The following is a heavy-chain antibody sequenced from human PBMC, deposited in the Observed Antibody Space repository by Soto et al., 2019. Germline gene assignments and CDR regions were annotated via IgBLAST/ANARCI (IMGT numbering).Heavy chain of an antibody. CDR2: IDPSAGST. CDR1: GYIFTSYY. Sequence: ASVKVSCKASGYIFTSYYMHWVRQAPGQGLERMGTIDPSAGSTTYAQNFQGRVTMTRDTSTSTVYLELNGLRSEDTAVYYCARSPVPTGTTLYYFDYWGQGTLVTVSS. V-gene: IGHV1-46*01. CDR3: ARSPVPTGTTLYYFDY. J-gene: IGHJ4*02. D-gene: IGHD1-1*01.